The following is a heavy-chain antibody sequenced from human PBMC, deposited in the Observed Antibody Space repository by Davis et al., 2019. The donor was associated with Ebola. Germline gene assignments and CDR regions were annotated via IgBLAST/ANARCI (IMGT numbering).Heavy chain of an antibody. CDR2: MNPNSGNT. V-gene: IGHV1-8*01. CDR3: ARDLIPIFSVHKFDP. D-gene: IGHD3-9*01. Sequence: ASVKVSCKASGYTFISYDIHWVRQAAGQGLEWMGWMNPNSGNTGYAPKFQGRVIMTRDTSISTAYMEVRSLRSEDTAVYYCARDLIPIFSVHKFDPWGQGTLVTVSS. CDR1: GYTFISYD. J-gene: IGHJ5*02.